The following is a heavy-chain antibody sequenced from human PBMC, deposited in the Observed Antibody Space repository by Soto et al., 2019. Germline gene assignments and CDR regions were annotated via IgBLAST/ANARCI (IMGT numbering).Heavy chain of an antibody. J-gene: IGHJ6*03. CDR1: GFTFSSYS. V-gene: IGHV3-21*01. CDR3: ARDRSGYSGYEHYYYMDV. D-gene: IGHD5-12*01. Sequence: GGSLRLSCAASGFTFSSYSMNWVRQAPGKGLEWVSSISSSSSYIYYADSVKGRFTISRDNAKNYLYLQMNSLRAEDTAVYYCARDRSGYSGYEHYYYMDVWGKGTTVTVSS. CDR2: ISSSSSYI.